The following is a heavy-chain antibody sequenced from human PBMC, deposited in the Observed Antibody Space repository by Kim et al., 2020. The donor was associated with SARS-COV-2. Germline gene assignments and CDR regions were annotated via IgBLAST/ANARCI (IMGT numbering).Heavy chain of an antibody. V-gene: IGHV1-18*01. J-gene: IGHJ5*02. D-gene: IGHD3-3*01. CDR3: ARDGGGFDP. CDR2: GNT. Sequence: GNTNYAQKLQGRVTMTTDTSTSTAYMELRSLRSDDTAVYYCARDGGGFDPWGQGTLVTVSS.